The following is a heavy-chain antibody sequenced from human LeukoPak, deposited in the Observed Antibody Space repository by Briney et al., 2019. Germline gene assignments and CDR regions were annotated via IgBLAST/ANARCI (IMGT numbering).Heavy chain of an antibody. CDR3: ARDRRGATIQH. Sequence: GGSLRLSCAASGFTVSSNYMSWVRQAPGKGLEWVSVIYSGGSTYYADSVKGRFTISRDNSKNTLYLQMNSLRAEDTAVYYCARDRRGATIQHWGQGTLVTVSS. D-gene: IGHD1-26*01. J-gene: IGHJ1*01. V-gene: IGHV3-66*01. CDR1: GFTVSSNY. CDR2: IYSGGST.